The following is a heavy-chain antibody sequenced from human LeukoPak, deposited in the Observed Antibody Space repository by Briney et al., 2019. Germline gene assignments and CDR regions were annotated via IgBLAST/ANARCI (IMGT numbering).Heavy chain of an antibody. V-gene: IGHV1-69*05. CDR1: GGTFSSYA. D-gene: IGHD3-3*01. CDR3: ARDGGVLRFLEWLSWFDP. CDR2: IIPIFGTA. Sequence: SVKVSCKASGGTFSSYAISWVRQALGQGLEWMGGIIPIFGTANYAQKLQGRVTMTTDTSTSTAYMELRSLRSDDTAVYYCARDGGVLRFLEWLSWFDPWGQGTLVTISS. J-gene: IGHJ5*02.